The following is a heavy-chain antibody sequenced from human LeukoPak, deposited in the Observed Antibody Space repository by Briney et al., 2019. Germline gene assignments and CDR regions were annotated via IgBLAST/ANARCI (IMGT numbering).Heavy chain of an antibody. Sequence: SETLSLTCAVYGGSFSGYYWSWIRQPPGKGLEWIGEINHSGSTNYNPSLKSRVTISVDTSKNQFSLKLSSVTAADTAVYYCARGVRKAITMVRGASFDCWGQGTLVTVSS. CDR3: ARGVRKAITMVRGASFDC. CDR1: GGSFSGYY. D-gene: IGHD3-10*01. J-gene: IGHJ4*02. V-gene: IGHV4-34*01. CDR2: INHSGST.